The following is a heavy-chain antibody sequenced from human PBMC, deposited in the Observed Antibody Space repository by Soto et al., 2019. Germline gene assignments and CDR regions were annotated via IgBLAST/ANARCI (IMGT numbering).Heavy chain of an antibody. CDR2: ISGSGGST. CDR1: GFTFSSYA. D-gene: IGHD1-26*01. J-gene: IGHJ4*02. V-gene: IGHV3-23*01. Sequence: EVQLLESGGGLVQPGGSLRLSCAASGFTFSSYAMSWVRQAPGKGLEWVSAISGSGGSTYYADSVKGRFTISRDNSKNTLYLEMNSLGAEDTAGYYCAKRSIVGATYLDYWGQGTLVTVSS. CDR3: AKRSIVGATYLDY.